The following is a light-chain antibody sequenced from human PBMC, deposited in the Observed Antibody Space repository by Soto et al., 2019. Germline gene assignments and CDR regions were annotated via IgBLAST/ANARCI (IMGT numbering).Light chain of an antibody. CDR3: SSYTSRSLYV. CDR2: EVT. V-gene: IGLV2-14*01. CDR1: SSDIGGHHF. Sequence: QSALAQPASVSGSPGQSITISCTGTSSDIGGHHFVSWYQQQSGKAPKLVIYEVTDRPSGVSDRFSGSKSGNTASLTISGLQPEDEADYYCSSYTSRSLYVFGTGTKVTV. J-gene: IGLJ1*01.